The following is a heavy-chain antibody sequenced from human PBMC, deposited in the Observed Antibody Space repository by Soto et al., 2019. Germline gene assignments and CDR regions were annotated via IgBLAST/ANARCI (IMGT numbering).Heavy chain of an antibody. CDR1: GGSISTTNYY. CDR2: IYDSGST. J-gene: IGHJ2*01. V-gene: IGHV4-39*01. CDR3: ARRGDYAWYFDL. D-gene: IGHD4-17*01. Sequence: QLQLQESGPGLVKPSETLSLTCTISGGSISTTNYYWGWIRQPPGKGLEWIGTIYDSGSTYYNPSLKRRVTISVETSKNQFSLKLSSVTAADTAVYYCARRGDYAWYFDLWGRVTLVTVSS.